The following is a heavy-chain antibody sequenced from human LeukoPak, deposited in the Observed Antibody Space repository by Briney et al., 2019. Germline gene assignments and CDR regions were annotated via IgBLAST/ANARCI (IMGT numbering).Heavy chain of an antibody. D-gene: IGHD3-3*01. J-gene: IGHJ6*03. V-gene: IGHV1-2*02. Sequence: ASVKVSCKTSGYNFIAYYIHWVRQAPGQGLEWMGWINPKTGDTKNAQKFQGRLTMTRDTSTSTLYMDLNSLRSDDTAVYYCARIDFWRGDMDVWGKGTTVSVSS. CDR2: INPKTGDT. CDR3: ARIDFWRGDMDV. CDR1: GYNFIAYY.